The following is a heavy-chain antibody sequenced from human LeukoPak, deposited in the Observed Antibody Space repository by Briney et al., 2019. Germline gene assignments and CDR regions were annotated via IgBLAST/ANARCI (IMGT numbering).Heavy chain of an antibody. CDR1: GGSISSSSYY. CDR3: ARSAPPRSAHDY. J-gene: IGHJ4*02. V-gene: IGHV4-39*01. CDR2: IYYSGST. Sequence: SETLSLTCTVSGGSISSSSYYWGWIRRPPGKGLEWIGSIYYSGSTYYNPSLKSRVTISVDTSKNQFSLKLSSVTAADTAVYYCARSAPPRSAHDYWGQGTLVTVSS.